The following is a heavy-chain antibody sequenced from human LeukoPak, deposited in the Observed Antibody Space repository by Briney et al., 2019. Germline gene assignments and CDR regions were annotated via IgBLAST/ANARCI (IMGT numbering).Heavy chain of an antibody. D-gene: IGHD6-13*01. CDR2: ISGSGTTT. J-gene: IGHJ4*02. CDR1: GFTSSSYA. Sequence: GGSLRLSCAASGFTSSSYAMSWVRQAPGKGLEWVSGISGSGTTTYYADSVKGRFTISRDNSKNTLYLQMNSLRAEDTAVYYCAKPLSAASGTDFDYWGQGTLVTVSA. CDR3: AKPLSAASGTDFDY. V-gene: IGHV3-23*01.